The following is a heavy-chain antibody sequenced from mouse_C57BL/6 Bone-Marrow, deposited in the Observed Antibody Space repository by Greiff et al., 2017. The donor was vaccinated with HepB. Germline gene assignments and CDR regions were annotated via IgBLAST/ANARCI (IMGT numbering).Heavy chain of an antibody. CDR1: GYTFTSYW. CDR2: INPSNGGT. D-gene: IGHD2-5*01. CDR3: ARESNYLYAMDY. J-gene: IGHJ4*01. V-gene: IGHV1-53*01. Sequence: QVQLQQPGTELVKPGASVKLSCKASGYTFTSYWMHWVKQRPGQGLEWIGNINPSNGGTNYNEKFKSKATLTVDKSSSTAYMQLSSLTSEDSAVYYGARESNYLYAMDYWGQGTSVTVSS.